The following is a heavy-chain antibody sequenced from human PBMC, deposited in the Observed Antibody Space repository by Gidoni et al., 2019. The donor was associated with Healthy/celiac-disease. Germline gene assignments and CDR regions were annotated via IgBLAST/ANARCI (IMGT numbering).Heavy chain of an antibody. D-gene: IGHD3-22*01. CDR1: GFTGSSNY. J-gene: IGHJ4*02. Sequence: EVQLVESGGGLVQPGGSLRLSCAAYGFTGSSNYMSWVRQAPGKGLEWVSVIYSGGSTYYADSVKGRFTISRDNSKNTLYLQMNSLRAEDTAVYYCARGDSSGYFLDFDYWGQGTLVTVSS. CDR3: ARGDSSGYFLDFDY. V-gene: IGHV3-66*01. CDR2: IYSGGST.